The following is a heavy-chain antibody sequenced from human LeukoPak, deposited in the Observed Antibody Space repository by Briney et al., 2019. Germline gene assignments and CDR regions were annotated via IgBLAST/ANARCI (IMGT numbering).Heavy chain of an antibody. CDR1: GFTFSSYG. J-gene: IGHJ4*02. Sequence: GGSLGLSCAASGFTFSSYGMHWVRQAPGKGLEWVAFIRYDGSNKYYADSVKGRFTISRDNSKNTLYLQMNSLRAEDTAVYYCAKDLMATTTYYFDYWGQGTLVTVSS. CDR3: AKDLMATTTYYFDY. V-gene: IGHV3-30*02. D-gene: IGHD5-24*01. CDR2: IRYDGSNK.